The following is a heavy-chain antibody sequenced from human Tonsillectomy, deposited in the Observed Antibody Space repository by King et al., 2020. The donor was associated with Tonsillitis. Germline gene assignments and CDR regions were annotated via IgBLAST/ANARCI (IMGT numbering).Heavy chain of an antibody. V-gene: IGHV4-61*02. J-gene: IGHJ3*02. CDR2: IYISGSS. CDR1: DNSISSSSHY. CDR3: AREISGSPTYGSAFDI. D-gene: IGHD1-26*01. Sequence: VELQESGPGLVKPSQTLSLTCTVSDNSISSSSHYWSWIRQPAGKELEWIGRIYISGSSNYNPSLNSRVTMSVDTSKNQLSLNLTSVTAADTAVYYCAREISGSPTYGSAFDIWGQGTMVTVS.